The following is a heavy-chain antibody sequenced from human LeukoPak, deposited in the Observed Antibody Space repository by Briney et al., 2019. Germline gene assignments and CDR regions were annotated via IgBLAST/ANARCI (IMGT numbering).Heavy chain of an antibody. CDR3: ARGGRIAAAGTGYFDY. CDR1: GGSFSGYY. J-gene: IGHJ4*02. D-gene: IGHD6-13*01. Sequence: SETLSLTCAVYGGSFSGYYWSWIRQPPGKGLEWIGEINHSGSTNYNPSLKSRVTISVDTSKNQFSLKLSSVTAADTAVYYCARGGRIAAAGTGYFDYWGQGTLVPVSS. CDR2: INHSGST. V-gene: IGHV4-34*01.